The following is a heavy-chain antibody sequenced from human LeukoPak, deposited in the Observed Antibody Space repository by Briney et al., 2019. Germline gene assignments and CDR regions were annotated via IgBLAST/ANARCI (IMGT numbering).Heavy chain of an antibody. CDR1: GFTFSSYD. V-gene: IGHV3-33*01. CDR2: IWYDGSSK. Sequence: GGSLRLSCAASGFTFSSYDMHWVRQAPAKGLEWVAVIWYDGSSKYYADSVKGRFTISRDNSKNTLYLQMDSLRAGDTAVYYCARDHYVDAFDIWGQGTMVTVSS. D-gene: IGHD3-16*01. CDR3: ARDHYVDAFDI. J-gene: IGHJ3*02.